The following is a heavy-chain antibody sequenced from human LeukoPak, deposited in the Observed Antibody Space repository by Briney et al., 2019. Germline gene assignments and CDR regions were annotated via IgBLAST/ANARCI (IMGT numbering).Heavy chain of an antibody. J-gene: IGHJ6*02. CDR2: IIPILGIA. Sequence: GASVKVSCKASGYTFTDYYIHWVRQAPGQGLEWMGRIIPILGIANYAQKFQGRVTITADKSTSTAYMELSSLRSEDTAVYYCARDYGDYSRFWGQGTTVTVSS. CDR1: GYTFTDYY. D-gene: IGHD4-17*01. V-gene: IGHV1-69*04. CDR3: ARDYGDYSRF.